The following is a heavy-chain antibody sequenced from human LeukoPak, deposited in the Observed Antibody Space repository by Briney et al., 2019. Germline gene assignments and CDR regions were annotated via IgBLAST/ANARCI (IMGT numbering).Heavy chain of an antibody. D-gene: IGHD3-10*02. V-gene: IGHV3-33*01. CDR1: GFTFSSYG. CDR2: IWYDGSNK. CDR3: ARDLEIMIGESPSGY. Sequence: GGSLRLSCAASGFTFSSYGMHWVRQAPGKGLEWVAVIWYDGSNKYYADSVKGRFTISRDNSKNTLYLQMNSLRAEDTAVYYCARDLEIMIGESPSGYWGQGTLVTVSS. J-gene: IGHJ4*02.